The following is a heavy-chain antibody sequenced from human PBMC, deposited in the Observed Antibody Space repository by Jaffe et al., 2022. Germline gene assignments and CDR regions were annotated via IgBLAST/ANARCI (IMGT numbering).Heavy chain of an antibody. Sequence: EVQLVESGGGLVQPGGSLRLSCAASGFTFSSYEMNWVRQAPGKGLEWVSYISSSGSTIYYADSVKGRFTISRDNAKNSLYLQMNSLRAEDTAVYYCAREGENQESFDYWGQGTLVTVSS. CDR3: AREGENQESFDY. D-gene: IGHD3-10*01. CDR2: ISSSGSTI. J-gene: IGHJ4*02. V-gene: IGHV3-48*03. CDR1: GFTFSSYE.